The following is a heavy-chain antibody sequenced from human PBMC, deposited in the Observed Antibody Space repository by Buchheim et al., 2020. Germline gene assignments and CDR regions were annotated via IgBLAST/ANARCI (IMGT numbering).Heavy chain of an antibody. J-gene: IGHJ4*02. CDR1: GFTFSSYA. V-gene: IGHV3-30-3*01. CDR2: ISYDGSNK. D-gene: IGHD6-13*01. CDR3: ARGYSSSWSSPRAIGDY. Sequence: QVQLVESGGGVVQPGRSLRLSCAASGFTFSSYAMHWVRQAPGKGLEWVAVISYDGSNKYYADSVKGRFTISRDNSKNTLYLQMNSLRAEDTAVYYCARGYSSSWSSPRAIGDYWGQGTL.